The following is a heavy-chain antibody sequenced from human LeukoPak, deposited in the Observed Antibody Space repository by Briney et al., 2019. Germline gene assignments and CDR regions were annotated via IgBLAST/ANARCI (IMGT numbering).Heavy chain of an antibody. CDR3: ARRGITISGVLVYHYSGLDV. CDR2: IKDDGSEK. D-gene: IGHD3-3*01. CDR1: GFTFSSHW. Sequence: PGGSLRLSCAGSGFTFSSHWMNWVRQAPGKGLEWVASIKDDGSEKHFLDSVNGRFAISRDNAKNSLYLQMRSLRAEDTAVYYCARRGITISGVLVYHYSGLDVWGQGTTVTVSS. J-gene: IGHJ6*02. V-gene: IGHV3-7*02.